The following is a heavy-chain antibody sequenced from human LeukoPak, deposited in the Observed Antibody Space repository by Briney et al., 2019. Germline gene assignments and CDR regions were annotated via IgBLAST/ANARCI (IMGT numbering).Heavy chain of an antibody. Sequence: SETLSLTCAVSGGSISSGGYSWSWIRQPPGKGLEWIGYIYHSGSTYYNPSLKSRVTISVDRSKNQFSLKLSSVTAADTTVYYCARSSSGWPYYYYGMDVWGKGTTVTVSS. CDR3: ARSSSGWPYYYYGMDV. V-gene: IGHV4-30-2*01. CDR1: GGSISSGGYS. J-gene: IGHJ6*04. D-gene: IGHD6-19*01. CDR2: IYHSGST.